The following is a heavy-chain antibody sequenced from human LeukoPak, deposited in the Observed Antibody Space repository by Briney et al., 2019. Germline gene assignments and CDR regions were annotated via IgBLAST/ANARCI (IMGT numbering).Heavy chain of an antibody. D-gene: IGHD2-2*01. Sequence: PGGSLRLSCAASGFTFSSYSMNWVRQAPGKGLEWVSYISSSSSTIYYADSVKGRFTISRDNAKNSLYLQRNSLRDEDTAVYYCARASGSTSSPLDYYYYGMDVWGQGTTVTVSS. CDR2: ISSSSSTI. V-gene: IGHV3-48*02. J-gene: IGHJ6*02. CDR1: GFTFSSYS. CDR3: ARASGSTSSPLDYYYYGMDV.